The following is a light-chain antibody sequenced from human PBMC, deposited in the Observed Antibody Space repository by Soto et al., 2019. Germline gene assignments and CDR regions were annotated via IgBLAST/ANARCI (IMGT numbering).Light chain of an antibody. J-gene: IGKJ1*01. Sequence: EIVLTQSPGTLSLSPGERATLSCRASQSLSSSFLAWYQQKRGQAPRLLMYGAFRRATGFPDRFSGSGSGTDFTLTISRLEPEDFAIYYCQQYGNSPRTFGQGTRVEI. CDR1: QSLSSSF. CDR3: QQYGNSPRT. CDR2: GAF. V-gene: IGKV3-20*01.